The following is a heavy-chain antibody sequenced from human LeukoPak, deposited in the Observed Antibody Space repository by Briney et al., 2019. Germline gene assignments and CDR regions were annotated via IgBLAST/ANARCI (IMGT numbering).Heavy chain of an antibody. CDR1: GGSISSYY. D-gene: IGHD3-10*01. J-gene: IGHJ3*01. Sequence: SETLSLTCTVSGGSISSYYWSWIRQPPGKGLEWIGYIYYSGSTNYNPSLKSRVTISVDTSKNQFSLKLSSVTAADTAVYYCAGRGFWSRAFDVWGQGTMVTVSS. CDR3: AGRGFWSRAFDV. V-gene: IGHV4-59*08. CDR2: IYYSGST.